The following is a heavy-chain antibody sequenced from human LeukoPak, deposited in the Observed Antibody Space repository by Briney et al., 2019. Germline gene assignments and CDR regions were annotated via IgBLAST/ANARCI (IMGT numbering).Heavy chain of an antibody. V-gene: IGHV1-18*01. D-gene: IGHD1-26*01. CDR3: ARTPYSGSEGFDY. Sequence: ASVKVSCKASGYTFRSNGISWVRQAPGQGLEWMGWISAYNANTAYAEKIQGRVTMTTDTSTSTAYMDLRSLRSDDTAVYYCARTPYSGSEGFDYWGQGTLVTVSS. CDR2: ISAYNANT. CDR1: GYTFRSNG. J-gene: IGHJ4*02.